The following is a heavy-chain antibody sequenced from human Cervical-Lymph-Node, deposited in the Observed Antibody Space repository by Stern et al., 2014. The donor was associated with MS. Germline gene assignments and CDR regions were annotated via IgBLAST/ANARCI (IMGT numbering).Heavy chain of an antibody. V-gene: IGHV5-51*01. CDR1: GYTFATYW. CDR2: IYPGDSEA. CDR3: ARHENSGWYYFEEYFKY. Sequence: VQLVQSGAEVKKPGESLKISCKGSGYTFATYWIGWVRQMPGKGLEWMGIIYPGDSEARYSPFFQGRVTISVDKSTDTAHLEWSSLKASDTAMYYCARHENSGWYYFEEYFKYWGQGTLVTVSS. J-gene: IGHJ1*01. D-gene: IGHD6-19*01.